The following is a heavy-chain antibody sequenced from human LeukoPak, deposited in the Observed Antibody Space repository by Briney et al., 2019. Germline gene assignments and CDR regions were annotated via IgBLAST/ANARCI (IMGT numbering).Heavy chain of an antibody. CDR1: GGTFSSYA. Sequence: GASVKVSCKASGGTFSSYAISWVRQAPGQGLEWMGRIIPILGIANYAQKFQGRVTITADKSTSTAYMELSSLRSEDTAVYYCAKDPGTSKYCGGDRPDYWGQGTLVTVSS. J-gene: IGHJ4*02. D-gene: IGHD2-21*02. V-gene: IGHV1-69*04. CDR2: IIPILGIA. CDR3: AKDPGTSKYCGGDRPDY.